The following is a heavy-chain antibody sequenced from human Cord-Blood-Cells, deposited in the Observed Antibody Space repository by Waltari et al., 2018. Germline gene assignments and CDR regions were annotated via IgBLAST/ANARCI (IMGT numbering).Heavy chain of an antibody. J-gene: IGHJ4*02. V-gene: IGHV3-53*01. Sequence: EVQLVESGGGSIQPGGSLRLSCAAPGLTVSSNYMTWVRQAPGKGLEWVSVFYSGGSTYYADSVKGRFTISRDNSKNTLYLQMNSLRAEDTAVYYCARESGYSYGYYFDYWGQGTLVTVSS. D-gene: IGHD5-18*01. CDR3: ARESGYSYGYYFDY. CDR2: FYSGGST. CDR1: GLTVSSNY.